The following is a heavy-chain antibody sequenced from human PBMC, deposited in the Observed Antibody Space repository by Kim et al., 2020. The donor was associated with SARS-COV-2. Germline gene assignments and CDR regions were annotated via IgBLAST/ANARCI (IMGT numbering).Heavy chain of an antibody. V-gene: IGHV3-33*01. J-gene: IGHJ4*02. CDR2: ICYGGSNK. Sequence: GGSLRLSCAASGFTFSSYAMHWVRQAPGKGLEWVSVICYGGSNKYYADSGKGRFTISRDNSKNTLYLQMNSLRAEDTAVYYCARALRYVDWVLDYWGQGALVTVSS. CDR1: GFTFSSYA. CDR3: ARALRYVDWVLDY. D-gene: IGHD3-9*01.